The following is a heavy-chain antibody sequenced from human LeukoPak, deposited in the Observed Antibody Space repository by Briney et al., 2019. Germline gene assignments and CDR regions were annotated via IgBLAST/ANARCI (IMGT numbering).Heavy chain of an antibody. CDR1: GFTFSDYY. J-gene: IGHJ6*03. Sequence: GGSLRLSCAASGFTFSDYYMSWIRQAPGKGLEWVSYISSSGSTIYYADSVKSRFTISRDNAKNSLYLQMNSLRAEDTAVYYCARITSGYYYYMDVWGKGTTVTVSS. CDR3: ARITSGYYYYMDV. V-gene: IGHV3-11*01. D-gene: IGHD3-10*01. CDR2: ISSSGSTI.